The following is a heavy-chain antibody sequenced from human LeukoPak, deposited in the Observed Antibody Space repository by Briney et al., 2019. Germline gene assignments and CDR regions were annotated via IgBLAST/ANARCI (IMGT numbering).Heavy chain of an antibody. J-gene: IGHJ4*02. CDR3: AKDLNYDFWSGLGN. V-gene: IGHV3-30*02. CDR2: IWYDGSNK. Sequence: GGSLRLSCAASGFTFSSYGMHWVRQAPGKGLEWVAVIWYDGSNKYYADSVQGRFTISRDNSKNTLYLQMNSLRAEDTAVYYCAKDLNYDFWSGLGNWGQGTLVTVSS. D-gene: IGHD3-3*01. CDR1: GFTFSSYG.